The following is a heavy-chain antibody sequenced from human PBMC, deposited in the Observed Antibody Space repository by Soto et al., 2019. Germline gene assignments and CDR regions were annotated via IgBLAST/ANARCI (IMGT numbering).Heavy chain of an antibody. CDR1: GGSISSYY. CDR2: IYYSGST. V-gene: IGHV4-59*01. CDR3: ARARMVSVYYYYYYGMDV. D-gene: IGHD2-8*01. J-gene: IGHJ6*02. Sequence: SETLSLTCTVSGGSISSYYWSWIRQPPGKGLEWIGYIYYSGSTNYNPSLKSRVTISVDTSKNQFSLKLSSVTAADTAVYYCARARMVSVYYYYYYGMDVWGQGTTVTVSS.